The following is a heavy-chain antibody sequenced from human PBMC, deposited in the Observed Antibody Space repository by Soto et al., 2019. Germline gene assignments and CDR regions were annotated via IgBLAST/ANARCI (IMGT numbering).Heavy chain of an antibody. D-gene: IGHD1-7*01. CDR2: ISLRHHST. Sequence: ASVKVSCKTSGYTFVDYFIHWVRQAPGQGLEWMGIISLRHHSTSYAQKFQDRLSVTRDPSSTTIYTELSSLRSEDTAVYYCARDPSPPGDGTTPFFDYWGQGTLVTVSS. J-gene: IGHJ4*02. CDR1: GYTFVDYF. CDR3: ARDPSPPGDGTTPFFDY. V-gene: IGHV1-46*01.